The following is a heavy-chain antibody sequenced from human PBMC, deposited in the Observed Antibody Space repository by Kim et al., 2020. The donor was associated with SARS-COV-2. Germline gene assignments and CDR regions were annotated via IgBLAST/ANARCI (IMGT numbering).Heavy chain of an antibody. Sequence: GGSLRLSCAASGFTFSNYWMHWVRQAPGKGLVWVSRIYTDGSITTYADSVKGRFTISRDNAKNTLYLQMNSLRAEDTAVYYCATGGGGGQSNWFDPWGQG. J-gene: IGHJ5*02. D-gene: IGHD2-15*01. CDR1: GFTFSNYW. CDR2: IYTDGSIT. V-gene: IGHV3-74*01. CDR3: ATGGGGGQSNWFDP.